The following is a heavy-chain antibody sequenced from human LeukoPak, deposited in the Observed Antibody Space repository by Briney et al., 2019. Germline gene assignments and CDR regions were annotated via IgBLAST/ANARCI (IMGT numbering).Heavy chain of an antibody. CDR3: ARTIGASTMGFDP. CDR2: IIPILGIA. CDR1: GGTFTSYT. Sequence: AAGTVSCTASGGTFTSYTISWVRQPPGQGLEWMGIIIPILGIANYAQKVQGRVTITEDKSTSTAYMELSSVRAEDTAVYYCARTIGASTMGFDPWGQGTLVSVSS. J-gene: IGHJ5*02. V-gene: IGHV1-69*02. D-gene: IGHD1-26*01.